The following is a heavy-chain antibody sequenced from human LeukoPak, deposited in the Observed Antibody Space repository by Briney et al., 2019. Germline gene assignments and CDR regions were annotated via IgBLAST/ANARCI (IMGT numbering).Heavy chain of an antibody. CDR3: ARDSSSWYLKWEIDP. D-gene: IGHD6-13*01. CDR2: INSDESSS. V-gene: IGHV3-74*03. J-gene: IGHJ5*02. Sequence: GGSLRLSCAASGFTFSGFWMHWVRQAPGKGLEWVSRINSDESSSSYADTVKGRFTISRDNAKNTLYLQMNSLRAEDTAVYYCARDSSSWYLKWEIDPWGQGTLVTVSS. CDR1: GFTFSGFW.